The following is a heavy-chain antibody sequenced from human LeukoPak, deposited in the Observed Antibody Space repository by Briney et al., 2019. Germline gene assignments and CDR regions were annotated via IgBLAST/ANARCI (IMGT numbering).Heavy chain of an antibody. J-gene: IGHJ3*01. Sequence: GGSLRLSCAASGFRFSTYAMSWLRQAPGKGLEWVSVVGDSAETTHYADSVKGRFFITRDNSKNTVHLQMNSLRAEDTALYYCVKDSFILEGGVGSDDGFAVWGQGTMVTVSS. V-gene: IGHV3-23*01. D-gene: IGHD3-3*01. CDR3: VKDSFILEGGVGSDDGFAV. CDR2: VGDSAETT. CDR1: GFRFSTYA.